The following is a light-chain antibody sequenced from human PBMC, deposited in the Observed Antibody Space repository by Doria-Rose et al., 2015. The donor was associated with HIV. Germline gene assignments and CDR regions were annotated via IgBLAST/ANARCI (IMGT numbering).Light chain of an antibody. V-gene: IGKV3-20*01. J-gene: IGKJ1*01. Sequence: EIVMTQSPGTLSLSPGERATLSCRASQSFSSTYLAWYQQNPGQAPSLLIYDGSTRATGIPDRCSASGSGTDFTLTINRLEPEDFALYYCHRYGTSWTFGQGTKVEI. CDR1: QSFSSTY. CDR3: HRYGTSWT. CDR2: DGS.